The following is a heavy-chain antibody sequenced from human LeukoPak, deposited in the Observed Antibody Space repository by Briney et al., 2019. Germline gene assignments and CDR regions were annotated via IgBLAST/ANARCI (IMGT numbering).Heavy chain of an antibody. CDR2: IYYGGST. CDR3: ARHPNIMITFGGVIA. Sequence: PSETLSLTCTVSGGSISASINSWGWIRQPPGKGLEWLGNIYYGGSTYYNPSLKSRVIISVDTSKNQFSLKLSSVTAADTAVYYCARHPNIMITFGGVIAWGQGTMVTVSS. CDR1: GGSISASINS. J-gene: IGHJ3*01. V-gene: IGHV4-39*01. D-gene: IGHD3-16*02.